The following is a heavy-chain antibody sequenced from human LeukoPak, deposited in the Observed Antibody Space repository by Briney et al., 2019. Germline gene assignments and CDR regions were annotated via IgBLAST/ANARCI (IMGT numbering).Heavy chain of an antibody. CDR1: GFTVSSNY. V-gene: IGHV3-53*01. Sequence: GGSLRLSCAASGFTVSSNYMSWGRQAPGKGLEWVSVIYSGGSTYYADSVKGRFTISRDNSKNTLYLQMNSLRAEDTAVYYCARGEPSTVTMTIWGQGTLVIVSS. J-gene: IGHJ4*02. CDR3: ARGEPSTVTMTI. D-gene: IGHD4-17*01. CDR2: IYSGGST.